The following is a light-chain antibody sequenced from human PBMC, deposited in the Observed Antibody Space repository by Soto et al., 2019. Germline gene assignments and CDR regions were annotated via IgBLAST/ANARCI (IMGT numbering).Light chain of an antibody. Sequence: DIQMTQSPSSLSASVGDRVTITCRASETIDSYLNWYQQRPGKAPKLLIYAASSLQSGVPSRFGGSGSGTDFTLTITSLQPEDFATYYCQQTYDPPRTFGQGTRL. CDR1: ETIDSY. CDR3: QQTYDPPRT. V-gene: IGKV1-39*01. CDR2: AAS. J-gene: IGKJ1*01.